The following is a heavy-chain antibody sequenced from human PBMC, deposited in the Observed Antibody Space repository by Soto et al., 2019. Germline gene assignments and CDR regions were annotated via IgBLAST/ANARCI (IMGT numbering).Heavy chain of an antibody. Sequence: TSETLSLTCTVSGVSISSYYWIWIRQPPGKGLEWIGYIYYSGSTNYNPSLKSRVTISVDTSKNQFSLKLSSVTAADTAIYYCARRYGYSFDYWGQGTLVTVSS. CDR3: ARRYGYSFDY. CDR2: IYYSGST. CDR1: GVSISSYY. V-gene: IGHV4-59*08. D-gene: IGHD1-1*01. J-gene: IGHJ4*02.